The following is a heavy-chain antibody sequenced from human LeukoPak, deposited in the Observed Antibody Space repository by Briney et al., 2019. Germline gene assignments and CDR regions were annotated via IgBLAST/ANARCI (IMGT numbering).Heavy chain of an antibody. V-gene: IGHV4-39*07. CDR3: ARDYLFGCTNGVCLGYMDV. CDR2: IYYSGST. J-gene: IGHJ6*03. D-gene: IGHD2-8*01. CDR1: GGSISSSSYY. Sequence: SETLSLTCTVSGGSISSSSYYWGWIRQPPGKGLEWIGSIYYSGSTYYNPSLKSRVTISVDTSKNQFSLKLSSVTAADTAVYYCARDYLFGCTNGVCLGYMDVWGKGTTVTVSS.